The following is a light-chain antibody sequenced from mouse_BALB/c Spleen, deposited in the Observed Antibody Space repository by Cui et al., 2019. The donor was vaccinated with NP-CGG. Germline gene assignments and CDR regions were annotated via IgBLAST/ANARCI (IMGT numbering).Light chain of an antibody. V-gene: IGLV1*01. J-gene: IGLJ1*01. Sequence: HGLLTQETVLTTSPGETVTLTCRSSTGAVTTSNYANWVQEKPDHLFTGLIGGTNNRAPGVPARFSGSLIGDKAALTITGAQTEDEAIYFCALWYSNHWVFGGGTKLTVL. CDR2: GTN. CDR3: ALWYSNHWV. CDR1: TGAVTTSNY.